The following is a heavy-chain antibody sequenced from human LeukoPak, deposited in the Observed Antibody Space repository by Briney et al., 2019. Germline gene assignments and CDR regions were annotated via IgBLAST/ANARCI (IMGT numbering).Heavy chain of an antibody. CDR1: GFSISGDW. Sequence: PGGSLRLSCAVSGFSISGDWMHWVRQAPGKGLVWVSRISSDGTTTNYADSVKGRFTISRDNAKNTLCLQMNSLRAEDTAVYYCASRWSFDYWGQGTLVTVSS. J-gene: IGHJ4*02. CDR3: ASRWSFDY. CDR2: ISSDGTTT. V-gene: IGHV3-74*01. D-gene: IGHD2-15*01.